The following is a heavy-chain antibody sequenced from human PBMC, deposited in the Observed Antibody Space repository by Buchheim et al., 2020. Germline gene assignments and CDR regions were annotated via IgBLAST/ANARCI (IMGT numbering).Heavy chain of an antibody. J-gene: IGHJ4*02. D-gene: IGHD3-22*01. CDR3: AQARTYYYDRNTFDY. Sequence: EVQLLESGGGLVQPGGSLRLSCAASGFSFSSYAMSWVRQAPGKGLEWVSAISGSGGGTYYADSVKGRFPISRDNSKNTLYLQMNSLRAEDTAVYYCAQARTYYYDRNTFDYWGQGTL. V-gene: IGHV3-23*01. CDR2: ISGSGGGT. CDR1: GFSFSSYA.